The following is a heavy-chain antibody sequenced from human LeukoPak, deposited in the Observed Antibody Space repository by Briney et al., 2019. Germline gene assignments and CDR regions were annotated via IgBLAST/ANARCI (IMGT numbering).Heavy chain of an antibody. J-gene: IGHJ4*02. CDR1: GFTFSSNW. CDR2: INSDGSGT. D-gene: IGHD6-19*01. CDR3: ARHSSGYFDY. V-gene: IGHV3-74*01. Sequence: GGSLRLSCAAPGFTFSSNWTHWVRQVPGKGLLWVSRINSDGSGTTYADSVRGRFTLSRDNAKSTLYLQTNSLRAEDTAVYYCARHSSGYFDYWGQGTLVTVSS.